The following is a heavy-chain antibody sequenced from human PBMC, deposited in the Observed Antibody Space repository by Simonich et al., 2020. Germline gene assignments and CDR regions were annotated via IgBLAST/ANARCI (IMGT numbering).Heavy chain of an antibody. Sequence: QVQLQDSGPGLVKPSETLSLTCAVSGYSTSSGYYWCWIRQPPGKGLEWIGSIYHWGSTYYNPSLKSRVTISVDTSKNQFSLKLSSVTAADTAVYYCARVGYSNYYYYGMDVWGQGTTVTVSS. CDR2: IYHWGST. CDR3: ARVGYSNYYYYGMDV. D-gene: IGHD6-13*01. J-gene: IGHJ6*02. V-gene: IGHV4-38-2*01. CDR1: GYSTSSGYY.